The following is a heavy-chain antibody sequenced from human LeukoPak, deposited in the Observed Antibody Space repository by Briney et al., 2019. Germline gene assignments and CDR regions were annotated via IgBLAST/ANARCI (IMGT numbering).Heavy chain of an antibody. CDR1: GGGLSYY. J-gene: IGHJ4*02. CDR3: VRGSSGYDAFDY. Sequence: PSETLSLTCTVSGGGLSYYWSWIRQPAGKGLEWIGRIYTSGSTNYNPSLKSRVTISVDTSKNQFSLKLSSVTAADTAVYYCVRGSSGYDAFDYWGQGTLVTVSS. CDR2: IYTSGST. V-gene: IGHV4-4*07. D-gene: IGHD5-12*01.